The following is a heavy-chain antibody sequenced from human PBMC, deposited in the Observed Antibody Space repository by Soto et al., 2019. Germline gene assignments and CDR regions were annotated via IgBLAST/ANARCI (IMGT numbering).Heavy chain of an antibody. Sequence: QVQLVESGGGVVQPGRSLRLSCAASGFTFNSYGMHWVRQAPGKGLEWVAVIWYDGSNKYYADSVKGRFTISRDNSKNTLYLQMNSLRAEDTAVYYCARDRSGAIDYWGQGTLVTVSS. CDR1: GFTFNSYG. CDR2: IWYDGSNK. CDR3: ARDRSGAIDY. J-gene: IGHJ4*02. D-gene: IGHD2-15*01. V-gene: IGHV3-33*01.